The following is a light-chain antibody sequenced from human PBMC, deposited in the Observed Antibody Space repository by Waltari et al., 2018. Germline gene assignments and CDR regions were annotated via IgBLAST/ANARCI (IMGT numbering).Light chain of an antibody. Sequence: GNRPSGVSNRFFGSKFGNTASLTISGLQAEDEADYYCSSYTSSDTYVFGTGTKVTVL. V-gene: IGLV2-14*01. CDR2: G. J-gene: IGLJ1*01. CDR3: SSYTSSDTYV.